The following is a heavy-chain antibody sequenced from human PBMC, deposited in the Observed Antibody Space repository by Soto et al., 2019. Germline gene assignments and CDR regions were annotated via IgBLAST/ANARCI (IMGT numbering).Heavy chain of an antibody. CDR2: IYPDDSDT. D-gene: IGHD3-10*01. CDR1: GFSFTDYW. CDR3: ARALYVSKNYFKPHAY. Sequence: GESLKISCKGSGFSFTDYWIAWVRQMPGKGLEWMGIIYPDDSDTRYSPSFQGQVTISADKSISTAYLQWSSLEASDTAIYYCARALYVSKNYFKPHAYWGQGTLVTVSS. J-gene: IGHJ4*02. V-gene: IGHV5-51*01.